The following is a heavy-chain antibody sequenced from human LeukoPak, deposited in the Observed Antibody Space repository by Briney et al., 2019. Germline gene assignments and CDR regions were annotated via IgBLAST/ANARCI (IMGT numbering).Heavy chain of an antibody. CDR1: GFNFNAYA. CDR3: ARAMSIGVSVNWLDP. V-gene: IGHV3-30*04. CDR2: ISFDGSNK. Sequence: GGSLRLSCEASGFNFNAYAIHWVRQAPGKGLEWVALISFDGSNKQYADCVKGRFSISRDNSKNTVSLQMNSLRLEDTATYFCARAMSIGVSVNWLDPWGQGTLVTVSS. J-gene: IGHJ5*02. D-gene: IGHD2-8*01.